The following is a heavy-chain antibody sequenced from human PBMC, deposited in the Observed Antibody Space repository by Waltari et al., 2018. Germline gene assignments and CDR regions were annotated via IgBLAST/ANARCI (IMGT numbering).Heavy chain of an antibody. CDR3: ARDSHHPSQQLGFDP. V-gene: IGHV3-66*01. J-gene: IGHJ5*02. CDR1: GFTVSNNY. D-gene: IGHD3-10*01. Sequence: EVHLVESGGGLVQPGGSLRLSCVASGFTVSNNYMNWVRQAPGKGPECVSGIYSGGNTYYADSVRGRFTISRDNSKNTLYLQMNSLRAEDTAVYYCARDSHHPSQQLGFDPWGQGTLVTVSS. CDR2: IYSGGNT.